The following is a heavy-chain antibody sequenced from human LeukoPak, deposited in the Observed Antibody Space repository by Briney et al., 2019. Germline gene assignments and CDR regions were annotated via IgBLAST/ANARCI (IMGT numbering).Heavy chain of an antibody. V-gene: IGHV3-30-3*01. J-gene: IGHJ6*02. D-gene: IGHD6-13*01. Sequence: PGGSLRLSCAASGFTFSSYAMHWVRQAPGKGLXXXXXXXYDGSNKYYAXSXKXXXXISRDNSKNTLYLQMNSLRAEDTAVYYCARDGTAADTYYYYGMDVWGQGTTVTVSS. CDR3: ARDGTAADTYYYYGMDV. CDR2: XXYDGSNK. CDR1: GFTFSSYA.